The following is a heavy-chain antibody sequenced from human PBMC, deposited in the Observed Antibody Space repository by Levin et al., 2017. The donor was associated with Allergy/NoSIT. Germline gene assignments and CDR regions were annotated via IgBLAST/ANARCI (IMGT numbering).Heavy chain of an antibody. CDR3: ARLSAYSSGWGYCDL. Sequence: GESLKISCKPSGYTFTRFAIHWVRQAPGQTLEWMGWINVGNGQTKYSQKFEGRLTIARDIFATTVDMELSGLRSEDTAVYYCARLSAYSSGWGYCDLWGQGTLATVSS. J-gene: IGHJ4*02. V-gene: IGHV1-3*01. CDR2: INVGNGQT. CDR1: GYTFTRFA. D-gene: IGHD6-19*01.